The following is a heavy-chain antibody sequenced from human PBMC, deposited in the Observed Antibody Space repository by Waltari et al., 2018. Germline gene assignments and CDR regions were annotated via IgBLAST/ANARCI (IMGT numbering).Heavy chain of an antibody. CDR3: ARVFDSSQYYYGSDY. Sequence: QVQLVQSGTEVKKPGASVTVSCTASGYTFSNYGVSWVRQSPVQGLEWVGWIAAYNGNTHSAPKLQGRVTMTTDTSTTTAYLELRSLTSDDTAVYYCARVFDSSQYYYGSDYWGQGTLVTVSS. J-gene: IGHJ4*02. V-gene: IGHV1-18*01. CDR1: GYTFSNYG. D-gene: IGHD3-22*01. CDR2: IAAYNGNT.